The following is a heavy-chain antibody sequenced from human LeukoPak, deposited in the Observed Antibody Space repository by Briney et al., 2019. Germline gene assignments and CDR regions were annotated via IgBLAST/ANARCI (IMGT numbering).Heavy chain of an antibody. J-gene: IGHJ4*02. CDR3: TRGGHGDY. CDR1: GFTFSSYT. Sequence: GGSLRLSCAASGFTFSSYTMNWVRQAPGKGLEWVSYISSTSSAIYYADSVKGRFTISRDNAKNSLYLQMNSLRAEDTAVYYCTRGGHGDYWGQGTLVTVSS. CDR2: ISSTSSAI. V-gene: IGHV3-48*01.